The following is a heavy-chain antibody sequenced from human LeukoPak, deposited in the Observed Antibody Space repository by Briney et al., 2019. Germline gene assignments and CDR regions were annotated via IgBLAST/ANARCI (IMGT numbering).Heavy chain of an antibody. V-gene: IGHV4-61*02. CDR1: GGSISSGSYY. Sequence: SQTLSLTCTVSGGSISSGSYYWSWIRQPAGKGLERIGRFYTSGSTHYNPSIKIRVTISVDTSKNQCSLKLSSVTAADTAVYYCARDRGKYYYDSSGYYPFDYWGQGTLVTVSS. CDR3: ARDRGKYYYDSSGYYPFDY. D-gene: IGHD3-22*01. CDR2: FYTSGST. J-gene: IGHJ4*02.